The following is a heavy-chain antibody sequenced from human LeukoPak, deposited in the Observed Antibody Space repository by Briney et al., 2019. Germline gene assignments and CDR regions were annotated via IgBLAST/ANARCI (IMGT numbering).Heavy chain of an antibody. D-gene: IGHD2-2*01. V-gene: IGHV3-7*01. CDR1: GFTFSSYW. Sequence: TGGFLRLSCAASGFTFSSYWMSWVRQAPGKGLEWVGNIKQDGSETYFVDSVKGRFTISRDNAKNSLYLQMNSLRAEDTAVYYCARDAMSRTADYWGQGTLVTVSS. CDR3: ARDAMSRTADY. J-gene: IGHJ4*02. CDR2: IKQDGSET.